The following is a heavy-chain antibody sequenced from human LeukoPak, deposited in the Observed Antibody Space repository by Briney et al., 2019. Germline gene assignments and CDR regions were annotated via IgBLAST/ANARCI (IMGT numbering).Heavy chain of an antibody. V-gene: IGHV3-74*01. CDR3: AREGGYYDSSGYIDY. CDR1: GFSFSTQR. J-gene: IGHJ4*02. D-gene: IGHD3-22*01. Sequence: PGGSLRLSCAASGFSFSTQRMHWVRQAPGKGLVWVSYINIDERITGYADSVKGRFTISRDNAKNTLYLQMNSLRAEDTAVYYCAREGGYYDSSGYIDYWGQGTLVTVSS. CDR2: INIDERIT.